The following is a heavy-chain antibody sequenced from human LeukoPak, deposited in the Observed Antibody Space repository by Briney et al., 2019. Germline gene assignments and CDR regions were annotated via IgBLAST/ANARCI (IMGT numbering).Heavy chain of an antibody. Sequence: ASVKVSCKASGYTFSGYYMHWVRQAPDQGLEWMGWINPYSGGTNYAQKLQGRVTMTTDTSTSTAYMELRSLRSDDTAVYYCARADTAPSMVDDCWGQGTLVTVSS. D-gene: IGHD5-18*01. CDR2: INPYSGGT. CDR3: ARADTAPSMVDDC. CDR1: GYTFSGYY. J-gene: IGHJ4*02. V-gene: IGHV1-2*02.